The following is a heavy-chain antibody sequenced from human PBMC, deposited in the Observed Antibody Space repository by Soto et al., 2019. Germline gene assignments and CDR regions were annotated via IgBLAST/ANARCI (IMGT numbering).Heavy chain of an antibody. CDR2: ISGSGGST. CDR3: ATIIIPAATNFY. D-gene: IGHD2-2*01. J-gene: IGHJ4*02. CDR1: GITFTAYA. Sequence: EVQLLESGGGLVQPGGSLRLSCAASGITFTAYAMSWVRQAPGKGLEWVSSISGSGGSTYYADSVKGRLTISRDNSKNTLYLQRNSLRAEDTAVYYGATIIIPAATNFYWGQGTLVTVSS. V-gene: IGHV3-23*01.